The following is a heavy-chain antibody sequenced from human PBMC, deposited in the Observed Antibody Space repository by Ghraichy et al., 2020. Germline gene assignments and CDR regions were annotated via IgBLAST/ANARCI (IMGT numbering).Heavy chain of an antibody. Sequence: SVKVSCKASGGTFSSYAISWVRQAPGQGLEWMGGIIPIFGTANYAQKFQGRVTITADESTSTAYMELSSLRSEDTAVYYCARDLSSQYYDILTGLWGQGTLVTVSS. D-gene: IGHD3-9*01. CDR2: IIPIFGTA. V-gene: IGHV1-69*13. J-gene: IGHJ4*02. CDR1: GGTFSSYA. CDR3: ARDLSSQYYDILTGL.